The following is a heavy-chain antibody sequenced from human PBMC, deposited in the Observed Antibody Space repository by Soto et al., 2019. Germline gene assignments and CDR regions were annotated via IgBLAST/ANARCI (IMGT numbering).Heavy chain of an antibody. D-gene: IGHD2-15*01. CDR3: ARAAVAETYDYLNY. V-gene: IGHV3-30-3*01. CDR2: ISYDGSNK. Sequence: QVPLVESGGGVVQPGRSLRLSCAASGFTFSSYAMHWVRQAPGKGLEWVAVISYDGSNKYYADSVTGRFTISRDNSKNTLYLQMNSLRAEDTAVYYCARAAVAETYDYLNYWGQGTLVTVSS. CDR1: GFTFSSYA. J-gene: IGHJ4*02.